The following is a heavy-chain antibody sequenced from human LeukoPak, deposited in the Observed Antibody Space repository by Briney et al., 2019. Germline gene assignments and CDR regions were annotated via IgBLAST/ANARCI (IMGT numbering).Heavy chain of an antibody. J-gene: IGHJ4*02. CDR1: GFTFSSYA. D-gene: IGHD2-2*01. Sequence: GGSLRLSCAASGFTFSSYAMSWVRQAPGKGLEWVSAISGSGGSTYYADSVKGRFTISRDNSKNTLYLQMNSLRAEDTAVYYCAKIHGLLVVETQHVDYWGQGTLVTVSS. CDR3: AKIHGLLVVETQHVDY. CDR2: ISGSGGST. V-gene: IGHV3-23*01.